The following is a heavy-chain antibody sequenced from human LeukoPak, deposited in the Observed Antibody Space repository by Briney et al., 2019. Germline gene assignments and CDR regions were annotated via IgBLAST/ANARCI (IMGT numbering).Heavy chain of an antibody. CDR3: VRGSTLRHYQY. CDR2: IYYSGST. J-gene: IGHJ4*02. V-gene: IGHV4-39*01. Sequence: SETLSLTCTVSGGSISSSTYYWGWIRRPPGKGLEWLGSIYYSGSTYYNPSLKSRVTVSVDTSKNQFSLNLSSVTAADTVVYYCVRGSTLRHYQYWGQGTLVTVSS. CDR1: GGSISSSTYY. D-gene: IGHD3-16*01.